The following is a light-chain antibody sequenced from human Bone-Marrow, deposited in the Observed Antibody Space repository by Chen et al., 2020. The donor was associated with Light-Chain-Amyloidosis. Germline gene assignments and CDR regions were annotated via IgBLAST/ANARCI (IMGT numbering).Light chain of an antibody. Sequence: SYVLTQPSSVSVAPGQTATIACGGNNIGSTSVHWYQQTPGQAPLLVVYDDSDRHSGIPERLSGSNSGNTATLTLSRGEAGDEADYYCQVWDRSSDRPVFGGGTKLTVL. J-gene: IGLJ3*02. V-gene: IGLV3-21*02. CDR3: QVWDRSSDRPV. CDR1: NIGSTS. CDR2: DDS.